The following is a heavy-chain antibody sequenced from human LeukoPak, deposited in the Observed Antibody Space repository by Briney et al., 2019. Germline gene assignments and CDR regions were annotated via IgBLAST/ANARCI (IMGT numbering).Heavy chain of an antibody. Sequence: GGSLRLSCAASGFTFNIYSMNWVRQAPGKGLEWVSVISGGGGTTDYADSVKGRLTISRDNAKNTLYLQMNSLRVEDTALYYCAKSGVAGTHYFDYWGQGTLVTVSS. CDR2: ISGGGGTT. J-gene: IGHJ4*02. CDR1: GFTFNIYS. V-gene: IGHV3-23*01. D-gene: IGHD6-19*01. CDR3: AKSGVAGTHYFDY.